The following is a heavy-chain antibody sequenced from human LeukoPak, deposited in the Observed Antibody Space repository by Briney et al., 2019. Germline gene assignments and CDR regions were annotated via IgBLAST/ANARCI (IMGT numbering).Heavy chain of an antibody. V-gene: IGHV1-69*13. Sequence: GASVKVSCKASGGTFSSYAISWVRQAPGQGLEWMGGIIPIFGTANYAQKFQGRVTITADESTSTAYMELSSLRSEDTAVYYCARDGYETTNRAFDYWGQGTLVTVSS. J-gene: IGHJ4*02. CDR2: IIPIFGTA. CDR3: ARDGYETTNRAFDY. CDR1: GGTFSSYA. D-gene: IGHD5-12*01.